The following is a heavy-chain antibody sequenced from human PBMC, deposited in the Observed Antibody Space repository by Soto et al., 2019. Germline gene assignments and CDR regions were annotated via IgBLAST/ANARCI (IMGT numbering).Heavy chain of an antibody. CDR1: GGSVSDYY. CDR3: VRGPYCGGDCYFAS. CDR2: IHPGGNT. J-gene: IGHJ4*02. V-gene: IGHV4-4*07. Sequence: SETLSLTCTVYGGSVSDYYWSWVRQPAGKGLEWIGRIHPGGNTNYSPSLMSRVTMSVDTSHNQFSLKLTSVTAADTAVYYCVRGPYCGGDCYFASWGQGALVTVSS. D-gene: IGHD2-21*02.